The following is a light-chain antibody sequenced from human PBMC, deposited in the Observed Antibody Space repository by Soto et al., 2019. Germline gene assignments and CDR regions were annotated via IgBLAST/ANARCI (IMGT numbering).Light chain of an antibody. V-gene: IGLV2-8*01. Sequence: QSALTQPPSASGSPGQSVTISCTGTKNDIGVYDFVSWYQHHPGKAPRLIIYEVVQRPSGVPDRFSGSKSGNTASLTVSGHEAEDEAYYFCKSYAGMNTYVFGSGTKLTVL. J-gene: IGLJ1*01. CDR2: EVV. CDR1: KNDIGVYDF. CDR3: KSYAGMNTYV.